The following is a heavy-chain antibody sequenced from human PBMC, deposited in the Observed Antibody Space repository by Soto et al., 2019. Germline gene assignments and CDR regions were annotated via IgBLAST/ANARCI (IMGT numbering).Heavy chain of an antibody. V-gene: IGHV1-24*01. CDR1: GYTLTELS. J-gene: IGHJ3*02. D-gene: IGHD3-10*01. Sequence: ASVKVSCKVSGYTLTELSMHWVRQAPGKGLEWMGGFDPEDGETIYAQKFQGRVTMTEDTSTDTAYMELSSLRSEDTAVYCCATALPSITMVRGVIIGAFDIWGQGTMVTVSS. CDR3: ATALPSITMVRGVIIGAFDI. CDR2: FDPEDGET.